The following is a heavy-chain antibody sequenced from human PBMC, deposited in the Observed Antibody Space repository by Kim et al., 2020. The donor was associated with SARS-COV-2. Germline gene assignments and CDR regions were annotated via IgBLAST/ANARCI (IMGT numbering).Heavy chain of an antibody. Sequence: GGSLRLSCAASGFTFSNYPMTWVRQAPGKGLEWVSVVGGSGGGSIYADSVKGRFTISRDNPKNMLYLQMNSLRDEDTAVYYCGKVGGMDVGGQGTTVIVS. CDR2: VGGSGGGS. D-gene: IGHD3-16*01. CDR1: GFTFSNYP. V-gene: IGHV3-23*01. J-gene: IGHJ6*02. CDR3: GKVGGMDV.